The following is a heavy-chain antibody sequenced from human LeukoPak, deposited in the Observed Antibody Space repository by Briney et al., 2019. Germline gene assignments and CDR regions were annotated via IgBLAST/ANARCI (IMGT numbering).Heavy chain of an antibody. Sequence: ASVNVPFKASVYTFTGYYMHWVRQAPGQGLEWMGWINPNSGGTNYAQKFQGRVTMTRDTSISTAYMELSRLRSDDTAVYYCARDRGIAVAGYAFDIWGQGTMVTVSS. D-gene: IGHD6-19*01. J-gene: IGHJ3*02. CDR2: INPNSGGT. V-gene: IGHV1-2*02. CDR3: ARDRGIAVAGYAFDI. CDR1: VYTFTGYY.